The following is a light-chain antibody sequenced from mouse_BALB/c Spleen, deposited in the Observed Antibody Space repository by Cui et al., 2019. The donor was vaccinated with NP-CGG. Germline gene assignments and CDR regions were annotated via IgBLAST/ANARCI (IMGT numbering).Light chain of an antibody. J-gene: IGLJ1*01. CDR2: GTN. CDR1: TGAVTTSNY. V-gene: IGLV1*01. Sequence: QAVLTQQSALTTSPVETVTLTCRSSTGAVTTSNYANWVQEKPDHLFTGLIGGTNNRAPGVPARFSGSLIGDKAALTITGAQTEDEAMYFCALWYSNHWVFGGGTKLTVL. CDR3: ALWYSNHWV.